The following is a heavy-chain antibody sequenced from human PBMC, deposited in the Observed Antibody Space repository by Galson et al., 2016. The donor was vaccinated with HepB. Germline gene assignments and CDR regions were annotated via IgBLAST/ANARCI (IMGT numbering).Heavy chain of an antibody. D-gene: IGHD2-2*01. CDR2: IWFDGSNK. Sequence: SLRLSCAASGFTFSNHWMHWVRQAPGKGLVWVAVIWFDGSNKYYEDSVKGRFTISRDNSKNTLFLQMSSLRAEDTAVYYCARERGASTWYYFDYWSQGALVTVSS. J-gene: IGHJ4*02. CDR1: GFTFSNHW. V-gene: IGHV3-33*08. CDR3: ARERGASTWYYFDY.